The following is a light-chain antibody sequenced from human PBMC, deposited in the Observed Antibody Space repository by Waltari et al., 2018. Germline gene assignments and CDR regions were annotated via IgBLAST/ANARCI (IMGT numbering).Light chain of an antibody. V-gene: IGKV1-33*01. CDR3: QQYDNLLFT. Sequence: DIQMTKSQSTLSASVGDKVTITCQASHDIRNYLNWYQQKPGKAPKVLIYGASNLETGVPSRFSGSGSGTHFTFTISSLQPEDIATYYCQQYDNLLFTFGPGTKVDIK. CDR1: HDIRNY. CDR2: GAS. J-gene: IGKJ3*01.